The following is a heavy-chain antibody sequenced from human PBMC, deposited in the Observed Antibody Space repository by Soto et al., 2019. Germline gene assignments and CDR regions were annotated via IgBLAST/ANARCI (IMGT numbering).Heavy chain of an antibody. D-gene: IGHD3-3*01. J-gene: IGHJ6*02. CDR3: ARANTIFGVVNYYYGMDV. CDR1: GYTFTSYA. V-gene: IGHV1-3*05. CDR2: INAGNGNT. Sequence: QVPLVQSGAEEKQPGASVKVSCKASGYTFTSYAMHWVRQAPGQRLEWMGWINAGNGNTKYSQKFQGRVTITRDTSASTAYMELSSLRSEDTAVYYCARANTIFGVVNYYYGMDVWGQGTTVTVSS.